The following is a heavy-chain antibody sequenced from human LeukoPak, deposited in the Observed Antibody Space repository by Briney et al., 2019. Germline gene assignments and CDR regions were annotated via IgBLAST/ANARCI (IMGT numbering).Heavy chain of an antibody. Sequence: SETLSLTCTVSGGSISSSSYYWGWIRQPPGKGLEWIGSIYYSGSTYYNPSLKSRVTISVDTSKNQFSLKLSSVTAADTAVYYCARLGIAAAGTDYWGQGTLVTVSS. CDR2: IYYSGST. CDR3: ARLGIAAAGTDY. D-gene: IGHD6-13*01. CDR1: GGSISSSSYY. V-gene: IGHV4-39*01. J-gene: IGHJ4*02.